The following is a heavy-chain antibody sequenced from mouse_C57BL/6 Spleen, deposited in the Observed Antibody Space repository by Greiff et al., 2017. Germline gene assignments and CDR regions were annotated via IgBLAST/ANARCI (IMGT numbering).Heavy chain of an antibody. Sequence: EVQGVESGGGLVQPGGSLSLSCAASGFTFTDYYMSWVRQTPGKALEWLGFIRNKANGYTTEYSASVKCRFTISKDNYQRILYIQMNALRAEDSDTYYCARLGLLEAYFDYWGQGTTLAVSS. CDR2: IRNKANGYTT. V-gene: IGHV7-3*01. J-gene: IGHJ2*01. D-gene: IGHD2-3*01. CDR1: GFTFTDYY. CDR3: ARLGLLEAYFDY.